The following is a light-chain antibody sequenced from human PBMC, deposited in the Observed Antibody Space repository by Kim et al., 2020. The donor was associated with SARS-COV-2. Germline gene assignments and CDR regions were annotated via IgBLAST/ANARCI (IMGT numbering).Light chain of an antibody. Sequence: QSALTQPASVSGSPGQSITISCTGTSSDVGAYDYVSWYQQRPGKAPKLLIYDVTDRPSGISNRFSGSKSGNTASLTISGLQAEDEADYYCTSFTTTAIWVFGGGSQLTAL. V-gene: IGLV2-14*03. J-gene: IGLJ3*02. CDR1: SSDVGAYDY. CDR2: DVT. CDR3: TSFTTTAIWV.